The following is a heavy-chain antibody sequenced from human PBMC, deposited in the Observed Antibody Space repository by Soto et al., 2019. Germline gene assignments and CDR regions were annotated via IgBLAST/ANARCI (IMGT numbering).Heavy chain of an antibody. CDR1: GYSFAGCW. J-gene: IGHJ4*02. CDR3: ARQIYDSDTGPNFQYYFDS. V-gene: IGHV5-10-1*01. Sequence: GESLKISCKGSGYSFAGCWITWVRQKPGKGLEWMGRIDPSDSQTYYSPSFRGHVTISVTKSITTVFLQWSSLRASDTAMYYCARQIYDSDTGPNFQYYFDSWGQGTPVTVSS. CDR2: IDPSDSQT. D-gene: IGHD3-22*01.